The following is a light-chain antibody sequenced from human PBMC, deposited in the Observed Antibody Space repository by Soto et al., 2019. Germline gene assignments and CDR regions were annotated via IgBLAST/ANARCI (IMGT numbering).Light chain of an antibody. V-gene: IGKV3-11*01. Sequence: EIVLTQSPATLSLSPGERATLSCRASQTISSYLAWYQQKPGQAPRLLIYDASNRAAGIPARFSGFGSGTDFTLTLSSLEPEDVAISYCQQRTNWPLTFGGGTNVEIK. CDR1: QTISSY. J-gene: IGKJ4*01. CDR3: QQRTNWPLT. CDR2: DAS.